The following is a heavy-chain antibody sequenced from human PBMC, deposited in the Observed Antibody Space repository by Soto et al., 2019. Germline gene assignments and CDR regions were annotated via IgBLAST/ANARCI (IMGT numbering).Heavy chain of an antibody. V-gene: IGHV3-33*01. CDR1: GFTFSSYG. CDR3: ARSPYDYIWGSYRYSLDY. J-gene: IGHJ4*02. D-gene: IGHD3-16*02. CDR2: IWYDGSNK. Sequence: QVQLVESGGGVVQPGRSLRLSCAASGFTFSSYGMHWVHQAPGKGLEWVAVIWYDGSNKYYADSVKGRFTISRDDSKNTLYLQMNSLRAEDTAVYYCARSPYDYIWGSYRYSLDYWGQGTLVTVSS.